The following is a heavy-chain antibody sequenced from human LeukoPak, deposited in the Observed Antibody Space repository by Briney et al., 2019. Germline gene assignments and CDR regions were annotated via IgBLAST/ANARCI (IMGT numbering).Heavy chain of an antibody. D-gene: IGHD5-18*01. CDR1: GFTVSSNY. CDR2: IYSGGST. J-gene: IGHJ4*02. CDR3: AKDGYSYGTTFDY. Sequence: GGSLRLSCAASGFTVSSNYMSWVRQAPGKGLEWVSVIYSGGSTYYADSVKDRFTISRDNSKKTLYLQMNSLRAEDTAVYYCAKDGYSYGTTFDYWGQGPLVTVSS. V-gene: IGHV3-53*01.